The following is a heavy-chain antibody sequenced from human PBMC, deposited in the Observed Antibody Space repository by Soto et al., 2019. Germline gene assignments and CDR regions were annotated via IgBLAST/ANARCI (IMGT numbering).Heavy chain of an antibody. CDR2: ISGSGGST. V-gene: IGHV3-23*01. D-gene: IGHD6-19*01. CDR1: GFTFSSYA. Sequence: EVQLLESGGGLVQPGGSLRLSCAASGFTFSSYAMSWVRQAPGKGLEWVSAISGSGGSTYYADYVKGRFTISRDNSKNTLYLQMNSLRAEDTAVYYCAKPPRAVAGALYYYYYGMDVWGQGTTVTVSS. J-gene: IGHJ6*02. CDR3: AKPPRAVAGALYYYYYGMDV.